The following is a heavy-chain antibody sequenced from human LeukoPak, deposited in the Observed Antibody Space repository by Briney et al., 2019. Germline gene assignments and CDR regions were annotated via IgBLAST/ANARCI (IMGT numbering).Heavy chain of an antibody. J-gene: IGHJ4*02. CDR3: ARDGKDIAVRLFDY. CDR2: INPDSGGT. Sequence: PGASVPVSCKASGYTFTDYYMHWVRQAPGQGLEWMGWINPDSGGTNYAQKFQGRVTMARDTSINTVYMELSRLRSDDTAVYYCARDGKDIAVRLFDYWGQGTLVTVSS. D-gene: IGHD6-6*01. CDR1: GYTFTDYY. V-gene: IGHV1-2*02.